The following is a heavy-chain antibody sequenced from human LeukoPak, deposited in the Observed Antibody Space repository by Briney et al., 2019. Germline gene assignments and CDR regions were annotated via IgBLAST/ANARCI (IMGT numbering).Heavy chain of an antibody. CDR1: GGSISSYY. V-gene: IGHV4-59*08. Sequence: SETLSLTCTVSGGSISSYYWSWIRQPPGKGLDWIGYIYCSGSTNYNPSLKSRVTISVDTSKNQFSLKLSSVTAADTAVYYCARHKGRIAVAGKGFDYWGQGTLVTVSS. D-gene: IGHD6-19*01. CDR2: IYCSGST. CDR3: ARHKGRIAVAGKGFDY. J-gene: IGHJ4*02.